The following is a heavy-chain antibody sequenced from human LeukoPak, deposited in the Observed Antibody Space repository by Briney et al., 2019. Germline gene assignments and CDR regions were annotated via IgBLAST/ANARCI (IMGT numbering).Heavy chain of an antibody. CDR2: IGSSSSTI. CDR1: GFTFSSYS. CDR3: ARDHTAMVTRGSDFDY. Sequence: GGSLRLSCAASGFTFSSYSMNWVRQAPGKGLEWVSYIGSSSSTIYYADSVKGRFTISRDNAKNSLYLQMNSLRAEDTAVYYCARDHTAMVTRGSDFDYWGQGTLVTVSS. V-gene: IGHV3-48*04. J-gene: IGHJ4*02. D-gene: IGHD5-18*01.